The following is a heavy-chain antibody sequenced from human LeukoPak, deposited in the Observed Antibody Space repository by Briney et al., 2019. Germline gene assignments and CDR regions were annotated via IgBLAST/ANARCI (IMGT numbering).Heavy chain of an antibody. D-gene: IGHD6-6*01. Sequence: ASVKVSCKASGYTFTSYAMHWVRQAPGQRLEWMGWINAGNGNTKYSQEFQGRVTITRDTSASTAYMELSSLRSDDTAVYYCARVPSSSYHYYYYMDVWGKGTTVTVSS. V-gene: IGHV1-3*01. J-gene: IGHJ6*03. CDR2: INAGNGNT. CDR3: ARVPSSSYHYYYYMDV. CDR1: GYTFTSYA.